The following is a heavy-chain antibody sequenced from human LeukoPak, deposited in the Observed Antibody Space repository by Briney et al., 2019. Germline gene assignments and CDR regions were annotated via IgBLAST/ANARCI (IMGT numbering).Heavy chain of an antibody. Sequence: PGGSLRLSCAASGFTFSSYSMNWVRQAPGKGLEWVSYISSSSSTIYYADSVKGRFTISRDNAKNSLYLQMNSLRAEDTAVYYCARDRGWAFDYWGQGTLATVSS. D-gene: IGHD3-10*01. V-gene: IGHV3-48*01. CDR1: GFTFSSYS. CDR3: ARDRGWAFDY. J-gene: IGHJ4*02. CDR2: ISSSSSTI.